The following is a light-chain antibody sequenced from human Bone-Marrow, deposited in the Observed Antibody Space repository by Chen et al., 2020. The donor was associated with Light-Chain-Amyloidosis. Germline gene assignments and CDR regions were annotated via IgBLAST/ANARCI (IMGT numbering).Light chain of an antibody. V-gene: IGLV3-25*03. CDR1: DLPTKY. J-gene: IGLJ2*01. Sequence: SYELTQPPSVSVSPAQTARITCSGDDLPTKYAYWYQQNPGQAPVMVIHRDTERPSGISERFSGSSSGTTATLTISGVQAEDEADYHCQSADSSGTYEVIFGGGTKLTVL. CDR2: RDT. CDR3: QSADSSGTYEVI.